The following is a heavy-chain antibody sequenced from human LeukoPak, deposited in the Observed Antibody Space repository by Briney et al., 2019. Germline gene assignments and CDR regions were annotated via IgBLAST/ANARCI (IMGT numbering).Heavy chain of an antibody. CDR3: ARDNSRYYFDY. D-gene: IGHD3-10*01. V-gene: IGHV1-2*02. CDR2: VNPISGGT. J-gene: IGHJ4*02. CDR1: GYTFTGYY. Sequence: ASVKVSCKASGYTFTGYYMHWVRQAPGQGLEWMGWVNPISGGTNYAQKFQGRVTMTRDTSISTVYMELSRLRSDDTAVYYCARDNSRYYFDYWGQGTLVTVSS.